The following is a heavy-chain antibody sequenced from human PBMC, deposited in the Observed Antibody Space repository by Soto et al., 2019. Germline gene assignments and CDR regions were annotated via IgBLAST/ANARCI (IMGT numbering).Heavy chain of an antibody. J-gene: IGHJ6*02. CDR1: GFTLSGSD. CDR3: SRHQEGRSMVFYGMDV. D-gene: IGHD3-10*01. Sequence: VGSLRLSCAASGFTLSGSDIHWVRQASGKGLEWVGRIRTKSNNFATSYAESVRGRFTISRDDSDNTASLQMSSLKTEDTAIYYCSRHQEGRSMVFYGMDVWGQGTTVTVSS. V-gene: IGHV3-73*01. CDR2: IRTKSNNFAT.